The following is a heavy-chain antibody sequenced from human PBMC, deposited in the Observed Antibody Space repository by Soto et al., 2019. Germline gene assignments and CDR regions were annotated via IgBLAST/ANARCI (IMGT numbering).Heavy chain of an antibody. Sequence: GESLKISCKGSGYSFTSYWIGWVRQMPGKGLEWMGIIYPGDSDTRYSPSFQGQVTISADKSISTAYLQWSSLKASDTAMYYCARQILLGITMVRGTEEAFDIWGQGTMVTVSS. V-gene: IGHV5-51*01. D-gene: IGHD3-10*01. CDR1: GYSFTSYW. J-gene: IGHJ3*02. CDR3: ARQILLGITMVRGTEEAFDI. CDR2: IYPGDSDT.